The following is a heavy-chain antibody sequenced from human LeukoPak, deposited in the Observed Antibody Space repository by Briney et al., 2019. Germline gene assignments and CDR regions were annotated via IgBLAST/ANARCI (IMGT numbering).Heavy chain of an antibody. D-gene: IGHD3-22*01. V-gene: IGHV4-39*07. CDR2: IYYSGST. Sequence: PSETLSLTCTVSGDSISTSSYYWGWIRQPPGKGLEWLGSIYYSGSTYYNPSLKSRVTISVDTSKNQFSLNLYSVTAADTAVYYCASSGYYDSSVRDYWGQGTLVTVSS. CDR3: ASSGYYDSSVRDY. CDR1: GDSISTSSYY. J-gene: IGHJ4*02.